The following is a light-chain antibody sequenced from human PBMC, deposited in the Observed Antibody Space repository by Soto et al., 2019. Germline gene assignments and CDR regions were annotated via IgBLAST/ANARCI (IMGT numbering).Light chain of an antibody. Sequence: QSALTQPRSVSGSPGQSVTISRTGTSSDVGGYNYVSWYQQHPGEAPKLIIYDVTKWPSGVPDRFSGSKSGNRASLTISGLQAEDEADYYCCSYAGSYSYVFGTGTKLTVL. V-gene: IGLV2-11*01. J-gene: IGLJ1*01. CDR3: CSYAGSYSYV. CDR1: SSDVGGYNY. CDR2: DVT.